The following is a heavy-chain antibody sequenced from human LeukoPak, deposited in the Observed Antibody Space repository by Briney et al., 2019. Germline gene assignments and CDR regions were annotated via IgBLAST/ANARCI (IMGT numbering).Heavy chain of an antibody. CDR3: AKLTTS. V-gene: IGHV3-74*01. Sequence: PGGSLRLSCVASGFTFSGYWMHWARQPLGKGPVAISRISSDGQITFYADSVRGRFIISRDNSNNTLYLQMNSLRAEDTAVYYCAKLTTSWGQGTLVTVSS. CDR1: GFTFSGYW. D-gene: IGHD4-11*01. CDR2: ISSDGQIT. J-gene: IGHJ4*02.